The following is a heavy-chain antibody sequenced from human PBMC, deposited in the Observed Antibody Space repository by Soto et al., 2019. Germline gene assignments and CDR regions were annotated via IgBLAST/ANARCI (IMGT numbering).Heavy chain of an antibody. CDR2: IWYDGSNK. CDR3: ARSHYYGSGSYFDFDY. CDR1: GFTFSSYG. J-gene: IGHJ4*02. Sequence: QVQLVESGGGVVQPGRSLRLSCAASGFTFSSYGMHWVRQAPGKGLEWVAVIWYDGSNKYYADSVKGRFTISRDNSKNTLYLQMNSLRAEDTAVYYCARSHYYGSGSYFDFDYWGQGTLVTVSS. D-gene: IGHD3-10*01. V-gene: IGHV3-33*01.